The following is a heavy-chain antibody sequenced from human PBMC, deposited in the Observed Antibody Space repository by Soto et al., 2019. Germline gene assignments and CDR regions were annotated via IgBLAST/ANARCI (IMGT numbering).Heavy chain of an antibody. J-gene: IGHJ5*02. CDR3: ARDDGSLVRRVTWFDP. CDR2: INAGNGNT. CDR1: GYTFTSYA. Sequence: GASVKVSCKASGYTFTSYAMHWVCQAPGQRLEWMGWINAGNGNTKYSQKFQGRVTITRDTSASTAYMELSSLRSEDTAVYYCARDDGSLVRRVTWFDPWGQGTLVTVSS. D-gene: IGHD3-10*01. V-gene: IGHV1-3*01.